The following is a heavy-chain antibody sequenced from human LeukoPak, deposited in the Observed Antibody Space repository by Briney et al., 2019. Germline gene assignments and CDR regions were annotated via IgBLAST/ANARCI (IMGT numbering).Heavy chain of an antibody. Sequence: GESLKISCKGSGYSFTSYWIGWVRQMPGKGLEWMGIIYPGDSDTRYSPSFQGQVTISADKSISTAYLQWSSLKASDTAMYYCARQSQVPLKSTDVWGKGTTVTVSA. V-gene: IGHV5-51*01. CDR3: ARQSQVPLKSTDV. J-gene: IGHJ6*04. D-gene: IGHD4/OR15-4a*01. CDR1: GYSFTSYW. CDR2: IYPGDSDT.